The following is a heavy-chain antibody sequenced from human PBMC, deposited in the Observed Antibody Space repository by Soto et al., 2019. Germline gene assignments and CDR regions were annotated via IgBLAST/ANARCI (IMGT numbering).Heavy chain of an antibody. J-gene: IGHJ5*02. D-gene: IGHD2-15*01. CDR2: ISYRGST. CDR1: GGSISSSTYY. V-gene: IGHV4-39*01. CDR3: ARGDCSGGSCYVGWFDP. Sequence: QLQLQESGPGLMKPSETLSLTCSVSGGSISSSTYYWGWIRQPPGKGLEWIGSISYRGSTYYNPSLKSRVTMSVDTSKNQFSLKLTSVTAADTAVYYCARGDCSGGSCYVGWFDPWGQGTLVIVSS.